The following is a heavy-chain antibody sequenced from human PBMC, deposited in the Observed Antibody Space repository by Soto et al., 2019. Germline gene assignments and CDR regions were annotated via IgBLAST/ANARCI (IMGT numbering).Heavy chain of an antibody. CDR2: INHSGST. CDR3: ARQQYCGSSTCYDSLYYQYMDV. Sequence: SETLSLTCAVYGGSFSGYYWSWIRQPTGKGLEWIGEINHSGSTNYNPYLKSRVTISVDTSNNQFSLKLSSVTAADTAVYFCARQQYCGSSTCYDSLYYQYMDVWGKGTMVTVSS. D-gene: IGHD2-2*01. J-gene: IGHJ6*03. V-gene: IGHV4-34*01. CDR1: GGSFSGYY.